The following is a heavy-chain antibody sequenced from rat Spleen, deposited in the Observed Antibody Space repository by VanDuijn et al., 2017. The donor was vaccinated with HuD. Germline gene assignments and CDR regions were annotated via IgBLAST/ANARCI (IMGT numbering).Heavy chain of an antibody. D-gene: IGHD1-2*01. CDR3: ARDENGYINQWFVY. CDR2: MRYDGDT. CDR1: GFSLTGNN. V-gene: IGHV2-63*01. J-gene: IGHJ3*01. Sequence: QVQLKESGPGLVQPSQTLSLTCTVSGFSLTGNNVHWVRQPPGKGLEWMGRMRYDGDTYYNSTLKSRLSISRDTSKNQVFLKMNSLQTEDTATYYCARDENGYINQWFVYWGQGTLVTVSS.